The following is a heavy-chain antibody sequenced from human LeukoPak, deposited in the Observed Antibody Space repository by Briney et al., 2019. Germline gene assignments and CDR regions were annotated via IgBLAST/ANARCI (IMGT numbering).Heavy chain of an antibody. J-gene: IGHJ4*02. CDR3: ARWVCSSTSCYYFDY. CDR2: ISGSGGST. CDR1: GFTFSSYA. Sequence: GGSLRLSCAASGFTFSSYAMHWVRQAPGKGLEWVSAISGSGGSTYYADSVKGRFTISRDNSKNTLYLQMNSLRAEDTAVYYCARWVCSSTSCYYFDYWGQGSLVVVSS. D-gene: IGHD2-2*01. V-gene: IGHV3-23*01.